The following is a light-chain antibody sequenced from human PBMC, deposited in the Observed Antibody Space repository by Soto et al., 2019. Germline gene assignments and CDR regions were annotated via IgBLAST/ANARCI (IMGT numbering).Light chain of an antibody. V-gene: IGKV3-20*01. CDR2: GAS. Sequence: ILSKHSPSTLRPPPVQIATVYCRASQSVSNNYLEWSQQKPGQAPRLIIYGASKRATGIPDRFSASGSGTDFPLTISRLEPEDFAVYYCQQYGRSGTFGQGTKVDIK. CDR1: QSVSNNY. J-gene: IGKJ1*01. CDR3: QQYGRSGT.